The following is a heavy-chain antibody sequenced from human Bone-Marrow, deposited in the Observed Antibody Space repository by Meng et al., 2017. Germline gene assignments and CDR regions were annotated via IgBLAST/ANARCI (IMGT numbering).Heavy chain of an antibody. Sequence: GGSLRLSCAASGFTFDDYAMHWVRQAPGKGLEWVSGISWNSGSIGYADSVKGRFTISRDNAKNSLYLQMNSLRAEDTAVYYCARDSPYDSSGYYYYGMDVWGQGTTVTVSS. CDR3: ARDSPYDSSGYYYYGMDV. J-gene: IGHJ6*02. V-gene: IGHV3-9*01. CDR1: GFTFDDYA. D-gene: IGHD3-22*01. CDR2: ISWNSGSI.